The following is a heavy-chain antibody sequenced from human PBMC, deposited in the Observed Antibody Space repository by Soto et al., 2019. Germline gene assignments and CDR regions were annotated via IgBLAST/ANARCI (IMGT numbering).Heavy chain of an antibody. CDR1: GGSISSYY. V-gene: IGHV4-59*01. D-gene: IGHD2-15*01. J-gene: IGHJ6*01. Sequence: SETLSLTCTVSGGSISSYYCSWIRQSPGKGLEWIGYIHYSGSTKSNPSLKSRVTISLDTSRNQVSLKLSSVTAADAVVYLCAGAWYQLLHPYYHGMDVLGQGTTVTVSS. CDR2: IHYSGST. CDR3: AGAWYQLLHPYYHGMDV.